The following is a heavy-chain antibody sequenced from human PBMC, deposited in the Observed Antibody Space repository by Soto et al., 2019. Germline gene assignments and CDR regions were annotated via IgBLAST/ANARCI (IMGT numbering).Heavy chain of an antibody. CDR2: INPGGSIT. CDR1: GFTFSSYW. Sequence: EEQLVESGGGLVQPGGSLRLSCAAPGFTFSSYWMHWVRQAPGKGLVWVSRINPGGSITAYADSVKGRFTIPRDNAKNTLYLQMNSLRGDDTAVYYCARVPTGKYGVWNYWGQGTLVTVSS. J-gene: IGHJ4*02. CDR3: ARVPTGKYGVWNY. D-gene: IGHD2-8*01. V-gene: IGHV3-74*01.